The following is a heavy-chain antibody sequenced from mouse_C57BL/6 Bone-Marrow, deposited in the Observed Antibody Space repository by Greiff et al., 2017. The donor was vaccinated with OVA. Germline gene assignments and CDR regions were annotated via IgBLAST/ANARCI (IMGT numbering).Heavy chain of an antibody. J-gene: IGHJ3*01. D-gene: IGHD1-1*01. CDR3: TTCYYYGSSYAWFAY. Sequence: EVKLVESGAELVRPGASVKLSCTASGFTIKDDYMHWVKQRPEQGLEWIGWIDPENGDTEYASKFPGKATIPADTSSNTAYLQRSSLTSEDTAVYDCTTCYYYGSSYAWFAYWGQGTLVTVSA. V-gene: IGHV14-4*01. CDR2: IDPENGDT. CDR1: GFTIKDDY.